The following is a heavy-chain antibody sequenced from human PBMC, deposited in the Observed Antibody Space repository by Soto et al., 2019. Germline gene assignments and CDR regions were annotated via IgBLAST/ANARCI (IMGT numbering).Heavy chain of an antibody. CDR3: ARLYTTSRVGAWFDP. J-gene: IGHJ5*02. V-gene: IGHV3-48*02. Sequence: EGQLVESGGGLVLPGGSLRLSCAASGFIFSTYTLNWVRQAPGKGLEWVSYISAGSDAIHYADSVKGRFTVSRDNAKNSRFLQMNSLRDEDTAVYYCARLYTTSRVGAWFDPWGQGTLVTVSS. D-gene: IGHD3-16*01. CDR2: ISAGSDAI. CDR1: GFIFSTYT.